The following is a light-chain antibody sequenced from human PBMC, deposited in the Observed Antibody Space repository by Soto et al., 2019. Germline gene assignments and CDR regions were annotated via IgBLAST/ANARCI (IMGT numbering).Light chain of an antibody. CDR3: QQYETYSVGT. CDR2: HAS. CDR1: QGLGHF. J-gene: IGKJ1*01. Sequence: DVLLTQSPSALSASVGDRVTITCRASQGLGHFLAWYQHKTGEAPRLLIYHASTLDSGVPSRFGGSGSGPEFTLTISRLQPDDVATYYCQQYETYSVGTFGQGTKVDIK. V-gene: IGKV1-5*01.